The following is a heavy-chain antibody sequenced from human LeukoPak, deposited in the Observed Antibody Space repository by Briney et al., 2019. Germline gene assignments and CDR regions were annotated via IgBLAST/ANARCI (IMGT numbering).Heavy chain of an antibody. D-gene: IGHD3-3*01. CDR3: VRGVDSAKLGY. V-gene: IGHV4-34*01. CDR2: IHPTGST. Sequence: PSETLSLTCAVYGGSFSGYCYNWIRQPPGKGLEWIGEIHPTGSTTYNTSLKSRPTISVDTSTNQFSLKLSSVTAADTALYFCVRGVDSAKLGYWGQGTLVTVSS. CDR1: GGSFSGYC. J-gene: IGHJ4*02.